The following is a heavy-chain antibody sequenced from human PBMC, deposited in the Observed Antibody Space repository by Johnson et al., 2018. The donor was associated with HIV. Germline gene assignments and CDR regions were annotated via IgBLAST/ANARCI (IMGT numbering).Heavy chain of an antibody. V-gene: IGHV3-66*04. CDR2: FYSGSNT. D-gene: IGHD6-19*01. CDR3: ARHKAVADAFDI. J-gene: IGHJ3*02. Sequence: VQLVESGGGLVQPGGSLRLSCKASGFSISSNYMSWVRQPPGKGLEWVSVFYSGSNTYYADSVRGRFTIPRDNSNNTLYLQMNSRRAEDTAVYYCARHKAVADAFDIWGQGTVVTVS. CDR1: GFSISSNY.